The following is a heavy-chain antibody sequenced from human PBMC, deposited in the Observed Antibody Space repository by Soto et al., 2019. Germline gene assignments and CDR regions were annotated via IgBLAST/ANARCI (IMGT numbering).Heavy chain of an antibody. CDR3: ARDTTTTVVTSLNDFYGMDV. CDR2: IYYSGST. Sequence: SETLSLTCTVSGGSISSGGYYWSWIRQHPGKGLEWIGYIYYSGSTYYNPSLKSRVTISVDTSKNQFSLKLSSVTAADTAVYYCARDTTTTVVTSLNDFYGMDVWGQGTTVTVSS. D-gene: IGHD4-17*01. J-gene: IGHJ6*02. CDR1: GGSISSGGYY. V-gene: IGHV4-31*03.